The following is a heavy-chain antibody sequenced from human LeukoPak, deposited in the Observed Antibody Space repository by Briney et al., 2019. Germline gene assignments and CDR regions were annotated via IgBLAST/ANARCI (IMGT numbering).Heavy chain of an antibody. D-gene: IGHD3-10*01. CDR1: GFTFRSFW. V-gene: IGHV3-7*01. J-gene: IGHJ4*02. CDR3: ASSPGEDGYFDY. Sequence: PGGSLRLSCAASGFTFRSFWMSWVRQAPEKGLEWVANIKQDETEKYYVDSVKGRFIISRDNARNSLYLQMNSLRVEDTAVYYCASSPGEDGYFDYWGQGTLVTVSS. CDR2: IKQDETEK.